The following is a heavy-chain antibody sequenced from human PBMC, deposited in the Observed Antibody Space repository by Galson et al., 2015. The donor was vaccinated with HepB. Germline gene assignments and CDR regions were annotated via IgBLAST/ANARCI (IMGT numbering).Heavy chain of an antibody. Sequence: SLRLSCAASGFPLSDSAVHWVRQSPAKGLEWIGHMRSKIKNYATRSAASVVGRFSVLRDDSNNTAYLQMNSLKTEDTAVYYCTGRNYYYMDVWGKGTTVTVSS. CDR1: GFPLSDSA. J-gene: IGHJ6*03. V-gene: IGHV3-73*01. CDR2: MRSKIKNYAT. CDR3: TGRNYYYMDV.